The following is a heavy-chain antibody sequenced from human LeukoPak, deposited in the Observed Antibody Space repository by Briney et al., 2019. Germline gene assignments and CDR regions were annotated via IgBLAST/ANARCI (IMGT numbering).Heavy chain of an antibody. CDR2: ISHDGTTT. J-gene: IGHJ1*01. CDR3: AKEPNAYSSGWYFQD. V-gene: IGHV3-30*18. D-gene: IGHD6-25*01. Sequence: PGGSLRLSCAASGFTFSNYGMQWVRQAPGKGLEWVAVISHDGTTTFYADSVKGRITISRDNSKNTLDLQMDSLRIADTAVYFCAKEPNAYSSGWYFQDWGQGTLVTVSS. CDR1: GFTFSNYG.